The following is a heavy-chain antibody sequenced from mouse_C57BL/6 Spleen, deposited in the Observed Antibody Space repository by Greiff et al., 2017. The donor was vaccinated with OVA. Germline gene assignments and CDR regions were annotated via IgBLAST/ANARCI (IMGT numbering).Heavy chain of an antibody. J-gene: IGHJ4*01. CDR3: AREEGITTRAMDY. Sequence: QVQLQQPGTELVKPGASVKLSCKASGYTFTSYWMHWVKQRPGQGLEWIGNINPSNGGTNYNEKFKSKATLTVDNSSSTAYMQRSSLTSEDSAVYYCAREEGITTRAMDYWGQGTSVTVSS. V-gene: IGHV1-53*01. CDR2: INPSNGGT. D-gene: IGHD1-1*01. CDR1: GYTFTSYW.